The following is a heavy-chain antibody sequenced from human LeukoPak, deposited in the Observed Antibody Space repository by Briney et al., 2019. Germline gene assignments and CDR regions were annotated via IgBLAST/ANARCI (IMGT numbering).Heavy chain of an antibody. CDR3: ARHKYSGSFDY. CDR1: GYSISSGYY. CDR2: IYHSGST. V-gene: IGHV4-38-2*01. D-gene: IGHD1-26*01. J-gene: IGHJ4*02. Sequence: SETLSLTCAVSGYSISSGYYWGWIRQPPGKGLEWIGSIYHSGSTYYNPSLKSRVTISVDTSKNQFSLKLRSVTAADTAVYYCARHKYSGSFDYWGQGTLVTVSS.